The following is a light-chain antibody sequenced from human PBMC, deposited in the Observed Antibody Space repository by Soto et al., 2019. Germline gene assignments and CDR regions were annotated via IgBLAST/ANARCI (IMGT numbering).Light chain of an antibody. J-gene: IGKJ1*01. CDR3: QQYGNPPQT. V-gene: IGKV3-20*01. CDR1: QTVLSSY. Sequence: EIVLTQSPGTLSLSPGEAVTLSCRASQTVLSSYVAWYQQKPGQPPRHLIYGASSRATGIPDRFSGSGSGTDFTLTISRLEPEDFGVFYCQQYGNPPQTFGQGTRVEV. CDR2: GAS.